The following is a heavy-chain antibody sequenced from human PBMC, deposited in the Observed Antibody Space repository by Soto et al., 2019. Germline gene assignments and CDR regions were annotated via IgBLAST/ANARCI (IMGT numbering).Heavy chain of an antibody. CDR3: ARYDIGYGMDV. D-gene: IGHD3-9*01. J-gene: IGHJ6*02. CDR1: GGTLSSYT. CDR2: IIPMFGIG. Sequence: QVQLVQSGAEVRKPGSSLKVSCKVSGGTLSSYTITWVRQAPGQGLEWMGRIIPMFGIGNYAQKFQGRVTITADKSTNTAYMELSSLRSEDMAVYYCARYDIGYGMDVWGQGTTVTVSS. V-gene: IGHV1-69*02.